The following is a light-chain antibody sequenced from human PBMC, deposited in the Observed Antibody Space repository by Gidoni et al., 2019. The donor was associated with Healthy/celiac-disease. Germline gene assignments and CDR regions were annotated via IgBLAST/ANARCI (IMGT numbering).Light chain of an antibody. J-gene: IGKJ2*01. Sequence: DIVMTQSPDSLAVSLGERATINCKSSQRVLYSSNNKNYLAWYQQKPGQPPKLLIYWASTRESGVPDRFSGSGSGTDFTLTISSLQAEDVAVYYCQQYYSTPPAFXQXTKLEIK. CDR3: QQYYSTPPA. CDR1: QRVLYSSNNKNY. CDR2: WAS. V-gene: IGKV4-1*01.